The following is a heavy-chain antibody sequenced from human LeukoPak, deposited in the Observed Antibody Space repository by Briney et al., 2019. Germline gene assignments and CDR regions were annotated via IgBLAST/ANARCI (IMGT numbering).Heavy chain of an antibody. J-gene: IGHJ4*02. CDR1: GFTVSSNY. Sequence: GGSLRLSCAASGFTVSSNYMSWVRQAPGKGLEWVSVIYSGGSTYYADSMKGRFTISRDKSKNTLYLQMNSLRAEDTAVYYCARDTKGHQHRFDYWGQGTLVTVSS. D-gene: IGHD5-18*01. CDR2: IYSGGST. CDR3: ARDTKGHQHRFDY. V-gene: IGHV3-66*02.